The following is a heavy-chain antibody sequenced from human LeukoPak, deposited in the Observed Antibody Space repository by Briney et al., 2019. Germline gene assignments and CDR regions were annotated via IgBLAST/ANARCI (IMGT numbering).Heavy chain of an antibody. CDR3: ARFGVYCSSTSCWVDY. Sequence: GESLKISCKGSGYSFTSYWIGWVRQMPGKGLEWMGIIYPGDSDTRYSPSFQGQVTISADKSISTAYLQRSSLKASDTAMYYCARFGVYCSSTSCWVDYWGQGTLVTVSS. J-gene: IGHJ4*02. CDR2: IYPGDSDT. CDR1: GYSFTSYW. D-gene: IGHD2-2*01. V-gene: IGHV5-51*01.